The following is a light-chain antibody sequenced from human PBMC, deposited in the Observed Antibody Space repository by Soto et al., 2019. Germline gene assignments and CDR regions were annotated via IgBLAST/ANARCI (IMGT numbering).Light chain of an antibody. Sequence: EIVLTQSPATLSLSPGERATLSCRASQSVSSYLAWYQQKPGQAPRLLIYDASNRATGSPARFSGSGSGTDFTLTISRLEPEDFAVYYCEQRSNWPITFGPGTKVDIK. CDR3: EQRSNWPIT. V-gene: IGKV3-11*01. CDR2: DAS. CDR1: QSVSSY. J-gene: IGKJ3*01.